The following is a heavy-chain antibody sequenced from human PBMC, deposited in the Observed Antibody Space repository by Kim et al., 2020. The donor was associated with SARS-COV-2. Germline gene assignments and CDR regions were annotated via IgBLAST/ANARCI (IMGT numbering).Heavy chain of an antibody. CDR1: GFTFSSYW. J-gene: IGHJ4*02. CDR3: ARLRGSRSYALYFDY. V-gene: IGHV3-7*03. Sequence: GGSLRLSCAASGFTFSSYWMSWVRQAPGKGLEWVANIKQDGSEKYYVDSVKGRFTISRDNAKNSLYLQMNSLRAEDTAVYYCARLRGSRSYALYFDYWGQGTLVTVSS. D-gene: IGHD3-10*01. CDR2: IKQDGSEK.